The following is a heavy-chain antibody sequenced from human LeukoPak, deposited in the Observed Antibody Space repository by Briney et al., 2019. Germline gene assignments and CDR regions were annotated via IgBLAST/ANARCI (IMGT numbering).Heavy chain of an antibody. D-gene: IGHD1-7*01. CDR3: ARAQTGATSYFFDD. Sequence: SLRLSCAAAAFTFSSYAMYWVRQAPGKGLEYDSGINTNVGATFYAKSVEGRFTIARDDSKNTLYLHMGSLRGEDMAVYYCARAQTGATSYFFDDWGQGTLVSVCS. CDR2: INTNVGAT. J-gene: IGHJ4*02. CDR1: AFTFSSYA. V-gene: IGHV3-64*01.